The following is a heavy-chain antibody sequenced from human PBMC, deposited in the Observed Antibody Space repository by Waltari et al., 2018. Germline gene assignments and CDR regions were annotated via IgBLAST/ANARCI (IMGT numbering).Heavy chain of an antibody. D-gene: IGHD5-12*01. CDR3: ATYIGASVGTAAFDV. V-gene: IGHV4-39*01. J-gene: IGHJ3*01. Sequence: WGGIRQPPGQGPEWIATISYTGATYSSPSLQSRLTMSRDTSKNQLSLTLGSVTAADTAVYYCATYIGASVGTAAFDVWGQGTMVTVSS. CDR2: ISYTGAT.